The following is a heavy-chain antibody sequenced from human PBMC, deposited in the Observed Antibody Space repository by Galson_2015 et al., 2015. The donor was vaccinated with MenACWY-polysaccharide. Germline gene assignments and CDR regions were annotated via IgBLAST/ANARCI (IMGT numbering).Heavy chain of an antibody. CDR2: ISYDGDKT. J-gene: IGHJ6*02. D-gene: IGHD1-26*01. CDR1: GFTFSNSA. CDR3: AKDRRGSYSFYYGMDV. Sequence: SLRLSCAASGFTFSNSAMHWVRQVPGKGLEWVAVISYDGDKTFYEDSVKVRFTISRGNSKSTLYLQMNSLRAEDTAVYYCAKDRRGSYSFYYGMDVWGPGTTVTVSS. V-gene: IGHV3-30*18.